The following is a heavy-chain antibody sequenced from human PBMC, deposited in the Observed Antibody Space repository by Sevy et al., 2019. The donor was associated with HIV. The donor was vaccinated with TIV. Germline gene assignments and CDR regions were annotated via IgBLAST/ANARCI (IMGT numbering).Heavy chain of an antibody. CDR2: ISSSSSTI. CDR3: AREDSLITLGGVIVRGAFDI. J-gene: IGHJ3*02. Sequence: GGSLRLSCAASGFTFSSYSMNWVRQAPGKGLEWVSYISSSSSTIYYADSVKGRFTISRDNAKNSLYLQMNSLRDEDTAVYYCAREDSLITLGGVIVRGAFDIWGQGTMVTVSS. V-gene: IGHV3-48*02. CDR1: GFTFSSYS. D-gene: IGHD3-16*02.